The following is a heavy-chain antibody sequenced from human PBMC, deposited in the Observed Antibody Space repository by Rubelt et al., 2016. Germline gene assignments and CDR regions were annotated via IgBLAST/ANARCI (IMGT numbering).Heavy chain of an antibody. CDR2: INHSGST. Sequence: QVQLPQWGAGLLKPSETLSLTCAVYGGSFSGYYWSWIRQPPGKGLEWIGEINHSGSTNYNPSLKSRVTLSADMSKNQFYLKLSSGTAADTAVYYCARGGWFGELSLGFDYWGQGALVTVSS. CDR1: GGSFSGYY. V-gene: IGHV4-34*01. CDR3: ARGGWFGELSLGFDY. J-gene: IGHJ4*02. D-gene: IGHD3-10*01.